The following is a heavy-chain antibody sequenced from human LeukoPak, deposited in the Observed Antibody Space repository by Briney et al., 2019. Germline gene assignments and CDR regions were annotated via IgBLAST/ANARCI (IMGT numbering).Heavy chain of an antibody. CDR3: ARDNSVRDEAWWFNP. V-gene: IGHV4-39*07. Sequence: SETLSLTCTVSGGSISSSSYYWGWVRQPPGKGLEWIGSIYYSGSAYYNPSLKSRVTISVDTSKNQFSLKLSSVTAADTAVYYCARDNSVRDEAWWFNPWGQGTLVSVSS. CDR2: IYYSGSA. D-gene: IGHD5-24*01. J-gene: IGHJ5*02. CDR1: GGSISSSSYY.